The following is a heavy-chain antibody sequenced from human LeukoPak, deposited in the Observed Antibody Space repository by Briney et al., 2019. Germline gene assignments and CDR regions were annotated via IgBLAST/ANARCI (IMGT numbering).Heavy chain of an antibody. CDR2: ISPDGSRT. CDR3: ARVALGSYNWFDP. V-gene: IGHV3-74*01. D-gene: IGHD3-10*01. J-gene: IGHJ5*02. CDR1: GFTFSCYW. Sequence: GGSLRLSCAASGFTFSCYWMHWVRQAPGKGLVWVSRISPDGSRTTYADSVKGRFTISRDNAKNTVYLQMNSLRAEDTAVYYCARVALGSYNWFDPWGQGTLVTVSS.